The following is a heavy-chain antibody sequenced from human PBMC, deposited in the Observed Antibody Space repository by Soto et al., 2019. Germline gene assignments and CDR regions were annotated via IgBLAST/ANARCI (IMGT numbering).Heavy chain of an antibody. CDR2: IYYSGST. CDR3: ARSGIQLGLYYFDY. V-gene: IGHV4-31*03. D-gene: IGHD5-18*01. Sequence: SETLSLTCTVSGGSISSGGYYWSWIRQHPGKGLEWIGYIYYSGSTYYNPSLKSRVTISVDTSKNQFSLKLSSVTAADTAVYYCARSGIQLGLYYFDYWGQGTLVTVSS. CDR1: GGSISSGGYY. J-gene: IGHJ4*02.